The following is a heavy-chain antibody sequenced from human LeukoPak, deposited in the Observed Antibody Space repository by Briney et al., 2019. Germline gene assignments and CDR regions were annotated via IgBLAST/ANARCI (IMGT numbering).Heavy chain of an antibody. CDR1: GFTFDDYA. D-gene: IGHD2-15*01. V-gene: IGHV3-9*01. CDR2: ISWNSGSI. Sequence: PGGSLRLSCAASGFTFDDYAMHWVRHAPGKGLEWVSGISWNSGSIGHADSVKGRFTISRDNAKNSLYLQMNSLRAEDTALYYCAKDIRRALYCSGGSCYQRAFDIWGQGTMVTVSS. J-gene: IGHJ3*02. CDR3: AKDIRRALYCSGGSCYQRAFDI.